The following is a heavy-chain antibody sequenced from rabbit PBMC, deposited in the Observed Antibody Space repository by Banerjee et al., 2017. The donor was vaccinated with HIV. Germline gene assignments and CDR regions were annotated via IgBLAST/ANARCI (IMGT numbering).Heavy chain of an antibody. J-gene: IGHJ2*01. V-gene: IGHV1S40*01. CDR3: ARGSYDGNVGGAFDP. D-gene: IGHD4-2*01. CDR1: GFTLSSYW. CDR2: IYTGSSGST. Sequence: QSLEESGGDLVKPGASLTLTCTASGFTLSSYWMYWVRQTPGKGLEWIACIYTGSSGSTYYATWAKGRFTISKTSSTTVTLEMTSLTAADTATYFCARGSYDGNVGGAFDPRGPGTLVTVS.